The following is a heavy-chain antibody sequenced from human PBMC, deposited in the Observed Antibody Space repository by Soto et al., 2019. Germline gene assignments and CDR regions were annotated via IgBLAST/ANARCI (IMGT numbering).Heavy chain of an antibody. CDR1: GFTFSTYW. Sequence: PGGSLRLSCAASGFTFSTYWMSWVRQAPGKGLEWVANINQDGSEKYYVDSVKGRFTISRDNAKNSLYLQMNSLRAEDTAVYYCARGAIGAAGIFDYWGRGTLVTVSS. V-gene: IGHV3-7*03. CDR3: ARGAIGAAGIFDY. CDR2: INQDGSEK. D-gene: IGHD6-13*01. J-gene: IGHJ4*02.